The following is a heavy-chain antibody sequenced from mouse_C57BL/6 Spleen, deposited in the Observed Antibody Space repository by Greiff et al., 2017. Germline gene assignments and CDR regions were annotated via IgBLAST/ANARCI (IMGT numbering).Heavy chain of an antibody. CDR2: IDPSDSYT. V-gene: IGHV1-69*01. Sequence: QVQLKQPGAELVMPGASVKLSCKASGYTFTSYWMHWVKQRPGQGLEWIGEIDPSDSYTNYNQKFKGKSTLTVDKSSSTAYMQLSSLTSEDSAVYYCARSRQLGRRYYFDYWGQGTTRTVSS. J-gene: IGHJ2*01. CDR3: ARSRQLGRRYYFDY. CDR1: GYTFTSYW. D-gene: IGHD4-1*02.